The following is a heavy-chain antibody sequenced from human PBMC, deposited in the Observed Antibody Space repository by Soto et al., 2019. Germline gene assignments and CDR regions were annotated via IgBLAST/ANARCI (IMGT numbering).Heavy chain of an antibody. D-gene: IGHD6-19*01. CDR2: ISSSGSTI. CDR3: ARGSSGWYPFDY. Sequence: GGSVRLSCAASGFTFSSYEMNWVRQAPGKGLEWVSYISSSGSTIYYADSVKGRFTISRDNAKNSLYLQMNSLRAEDTAVYYCARGSSGWYPFDYWGQGTLVTVSS. J-gene: IGHJ4*02. V-gene: IGHV3-48*03. CDR1: GFTFSSYE.